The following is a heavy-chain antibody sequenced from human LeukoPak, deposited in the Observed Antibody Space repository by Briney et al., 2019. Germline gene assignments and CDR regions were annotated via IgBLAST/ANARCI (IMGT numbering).Heavy chain of an antibody. J-gene: IGHJ6*02. CDR1: GFTFDDYA. Sequence: GGSLRLSCAASGFTFDDYAMHWVRQAPGKGLEWVSLISWDGGSTYYADSVKGRFTISRDNSKNSLYLQMNSLRAEDTALYYCAKDLAAAGYYYGMDVWGQGTTVTVSS. V-gene: IGHV3-43D*03. D-gene: IGHD6-13*01. CDR2: ISWDGGST. CDR3: AKDLAAAGYYYGMDV.